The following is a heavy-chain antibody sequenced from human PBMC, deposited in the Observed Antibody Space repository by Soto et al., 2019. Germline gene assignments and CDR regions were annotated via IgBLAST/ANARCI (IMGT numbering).Heavy chain of an antibody. Sequence: GASVKVSCKASGDTFTTYDINWVRQASGQGLEWMGWMNPNTGYTGYAQKFQGRVTMTRNTSISTAYMDLSSLRSEDTAVYYSARGVIAASGPHYFDSWGQGTLVTAPQ. CDR3: ARGVIAASGPHYFDS. V-gene: IGHV1-8*01. J-gene: IGHJ4*02. CDR1: GDTFTTYD. D-gene: IGHD6-13*01. CDR2: MNPNTGYT.